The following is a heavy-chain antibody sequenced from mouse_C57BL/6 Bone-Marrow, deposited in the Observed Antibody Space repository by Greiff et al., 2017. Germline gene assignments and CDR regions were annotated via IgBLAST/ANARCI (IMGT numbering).Heavy chain of an antibody. Sequence: VQLEQSGAEFVKPGASVKLSCTASGFNINDYYMHWVKQRTEQGLEWIGRIDPEDGETKYAPKIQGQVTITADKSSNTAYLQLSSLTSEDTAVYYCARGYYDYDDYALGYWGQGTSVTVSS. CDR3: ARGYYDYDDYALGY. J-gene: IGHJ4*01. CDR1: GFNINDYY. CDR2: IDPEDGET. V-gene: IGHV14-2*01. D-gene: IGHD2-4*01.